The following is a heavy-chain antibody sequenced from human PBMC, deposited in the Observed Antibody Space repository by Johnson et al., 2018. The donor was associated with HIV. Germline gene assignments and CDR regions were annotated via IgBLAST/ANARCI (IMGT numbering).Heavy chain of an antibody. V-gene: IGHV3-20*04. D-gene: IGHD3-22*01. CDR2: INWSGGGT. Sequence: VQLVESGGDVVRPGGSLRISCVASGFTLYEYDLSWVRQVPGKGLEWFSGINWSGGGTAYADSVTGRCTVSTDNAKNSLYLQMNSLRAEDTALYYCARAMYYYDTSGYLIRPRAFDIWGQGTVVTVSS. J-gene: IGHJ3*02. CDR3: ARAMYYYDTSGYLIRPRAFDI. CDR1: GFTLYEYD.